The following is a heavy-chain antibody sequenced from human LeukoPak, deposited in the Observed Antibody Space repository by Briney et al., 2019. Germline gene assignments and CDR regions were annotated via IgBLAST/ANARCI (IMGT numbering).Heavy chain of an antibody. Sequence: SETLSLTCAVYGGSFSGYYWTWIRQPPGKGLEWIGEINHSGSTNYNPSLKSRVTISVDTPKNQFSLKLSSVTAADTAVYYCARSQQREDYVPNYFDYWGQGTLVTVSS. CDR2: INHSGST. J-gene: IGHJ4*02. CDR1: GGSFSGYY. CDR3: ARSQQREDYVPNYFDY. D-gene: IGHD4-17*01. V-gene: IGHV4-34*01.